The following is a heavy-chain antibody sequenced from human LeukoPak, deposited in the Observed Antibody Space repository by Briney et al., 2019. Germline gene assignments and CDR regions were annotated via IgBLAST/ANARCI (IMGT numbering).Heavy chain of an antibody. CDR3: ARHRYSGSYYGAIDY. V-gene: IGHV4-39*01. CDR1: GGSISSSSYY. D-gene: IGHD1-26*01. CDR2: IYYSGST. Sequence: SETLSLTCTVSGGSISSSSYYWGWIRQPPGKGLEWIGSIYYSGSTYYNPSLKTRFPISVDTSKNQFSLKLSSVTAADTAVYYCARHRYSGSYYGAIDYWGQGTLVTVSS. J-gene: IGHJ4*02.